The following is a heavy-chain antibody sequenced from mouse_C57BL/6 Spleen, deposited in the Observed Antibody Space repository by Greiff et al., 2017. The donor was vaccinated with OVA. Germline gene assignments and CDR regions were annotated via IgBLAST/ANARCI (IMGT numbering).Heavy chain of an antibody. V-gene: IGHV1-80*01. J-gene: IGHJ4*01. Sequence: VKLVESGAELVKPGASVKISCKASGYAFSSYWMNWVKQRPGKGLEWIGQIYPGDGDTNYNGKFKGKATLTADKSSSTAYMQLSSLTSEDSAVYFCARSSPGGAMDYWGQGTSVTVSS. CDR2: IYPGDGDT. CDR1: GYAFSSYW. CDR3: ARSSPGGAMDY.